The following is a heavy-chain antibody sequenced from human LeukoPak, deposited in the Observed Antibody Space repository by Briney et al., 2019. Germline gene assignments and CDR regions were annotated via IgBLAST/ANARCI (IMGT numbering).Heavy chain of an antibody. Sequence: GASVKVSCKASGDTFTDYYMHWVRQAPGQGLEWMGRINPDTGDADYGHKFQGRVTVTRDTSISTVYMELRRLTSDDTAVYCCTRGHYFDYWGQGTLVTVSS. CDR3: TRGHYFDY. J-gene: IGHJ4*02. CDR2: INPDTGDA. CDR1: GDTFTDYY. V-gene: IGHV1-2*06.